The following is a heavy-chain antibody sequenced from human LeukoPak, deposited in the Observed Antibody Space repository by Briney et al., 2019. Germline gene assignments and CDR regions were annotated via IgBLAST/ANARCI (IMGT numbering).Heavy chain of an antibody. D-gene: IGHD1-7*01. J-gene: IGHJ4*02. CDR3: ARSSDWNYYFDY. CDR1: GYSISSGYY. Sequence: SETLSPTCAVSGYSISSGYYWGWIRQPPGKGLEWIGSIYHSGSTYYNPSLKSRVTISVDTSKNQFSLKLSSVTAADTAVYYCARSSDWNYYFDYWGQGTLVTVSS. V-gene: IGHV4-38-2*01. CDR2: IYHSGST.